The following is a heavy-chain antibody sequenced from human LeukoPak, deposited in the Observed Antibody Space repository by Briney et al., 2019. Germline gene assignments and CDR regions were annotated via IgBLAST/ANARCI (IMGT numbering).Heavy chain of an antibody. J-gene: IGHJ4*02. D-gene: IGHD2-15*01. CDR1: GYTFTIYD. V-gene: IGHV1-8*01. CDR2: MNPNSGNT. Sequence: EASVKVSCKASGYTFTIYDINWVRQVTGQGLGWMGWMNPNSGNTGYAQKFQGRVTMTRNTSISTAYMELSSLRSEDTAVYYCARARYCSGGSCPTARWDYWGQGTLVTVSS. CDR3: ARARYCSGGSCPTARWDY.